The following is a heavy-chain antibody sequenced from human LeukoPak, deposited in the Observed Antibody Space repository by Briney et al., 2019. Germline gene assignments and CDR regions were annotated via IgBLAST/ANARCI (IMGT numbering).Heavy chain of an antibody. J-gene: IGHJ4*02. D-gene: IGHD3-9*01. CDR3: AKAEGYDILTGLDY. V-gene: IGHV3-23*01. Sequence: GGTLRLSCATSGFTFSSYAMSWVRQAPGKGLEWISGIGASGGSTYYADSVKGRFTISRDNSKNTLYMQMNSLRTEDTAVYYCAKAEGYDILTGLDYWGQGTLVTVSS. CDR2: IGASGGST. CDR1: GFTFSSYA.